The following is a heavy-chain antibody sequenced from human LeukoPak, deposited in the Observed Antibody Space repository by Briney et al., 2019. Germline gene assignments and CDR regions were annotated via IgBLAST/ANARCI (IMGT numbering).Heavy chain of an antibody. Sequence: GEPLKISCKGSGYSFTSYWISWVRQMPGKGLEWMGRIAPSDSYTNYSPSFQGHVTISADKSISTAYLQWSSLKASDTAMYYCARGRGVISHFDYWGQGTLVTVSS. CDR2: IAPSDSYT. CDR3: ARGRGVISHFDY. D-gene: IGHD3-10*01. CDR1: GYSFTSYW. V-gene: IGHV5-10-1*01. J-gene: IGHJ4*02.